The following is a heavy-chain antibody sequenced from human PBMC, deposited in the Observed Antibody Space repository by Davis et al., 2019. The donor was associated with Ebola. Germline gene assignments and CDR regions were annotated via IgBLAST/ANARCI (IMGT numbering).Heavy chain of an antibody. V-gene: IGHV3-23*01. J-gene: IGHJ4*02. CDR1: GFTFSNYD. CDR3: VRDNWGIDF. CDR2: ISASEGHT. D-gene: IGHD7-27*01. Sequence: GESLKISCAASGFTFSNYDMSWVLQVPGKGLEWVSTISASEGHTHYSDSVKGRFTISRDNTENTLYLQMNSLRVEDTAVYYCVRDNWGIDFWGQGTLVTVST.